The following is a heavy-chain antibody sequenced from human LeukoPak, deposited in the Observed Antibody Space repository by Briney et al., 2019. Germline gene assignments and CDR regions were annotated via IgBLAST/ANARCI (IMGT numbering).Heavy chain of an antibody. D-gene: IGHD1-1*01. Sequence: GGSLRLSCAASGFTLSSYGMHWVRQAPGKGLEWVAFIRFDGNRKYYADSVKGRFTISRDNSKNRLYLQMNSLRAEDTAVYYCAKAIPSGTPDYWGQGTLVSVSS. V-gene: IGHV3-30*02. CDR3: AKAIPSGTPDY. CDR1: GFTLSSYG. J-gene: IGHJ4*02. CDR2: IRFDGNRK.